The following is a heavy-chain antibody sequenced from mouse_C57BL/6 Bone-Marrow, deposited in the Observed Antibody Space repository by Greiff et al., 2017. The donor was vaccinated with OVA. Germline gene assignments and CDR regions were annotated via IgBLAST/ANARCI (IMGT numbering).Heavy chain of an antibody. CDR2: IWTGGGT. Sequence: VKLMESGPGLVAPSQSLSITCTVSGFSLTSYAISWVRQPPGKGLEWLGVIWTGGGTNYNSALKSRLSISKDNSKSQVFLKMNSLQTDDTARYYCARGPYYYGRYYAMDYWGQGTSVTVSS. V-gene: IGHV2-9-1*01. D-gene: IGHD1-1*01. J-gene: IGHJ4*01. CDR1: GFSLTSYA. CDR3: ARGPYYYGRYYAMDY.